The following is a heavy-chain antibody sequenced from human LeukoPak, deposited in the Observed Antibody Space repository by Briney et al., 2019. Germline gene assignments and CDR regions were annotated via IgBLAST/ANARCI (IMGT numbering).Heavy chain of an antibody. CDR1: GFTFSSYA. Sequence: GGSLRLSCAASGFTFSSYAMSWVRQAPGKGLEWVSAISGSGGSTYHADSVKGRFTISRDNSKNTLYLQMNSLRAEDTAVYYCAKSHSSSWYAFDYWGQGTLVTVSS. CDR3: AKSHSSSWYAFDY. V-gene: IGHV3-23*01. J-gene: IGHJ4*02. CDR2: ISGSGGST. D-gene: IGHD6-13*01.